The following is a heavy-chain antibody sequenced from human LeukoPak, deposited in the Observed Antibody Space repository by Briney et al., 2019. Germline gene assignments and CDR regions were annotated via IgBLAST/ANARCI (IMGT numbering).Heavy chain of an antibody. CDR3: TLFNH. CDR2: FNPNNVGT. CDR1: GYIFTDHH. J-gene: IGHJ4*02. D-gene: IGHD2/OR15-2a*01. V-gene: IGHV1-2*02. Sequence: ASVKVSCKASGYIFTDHHLHWVRQAPGQGLEWMGWFNPNNVGTNYAQKFQDRVTMTRETSSTTAYMEMNRLRSEDTAVYYCTLFNHWGQGTLVSVSS.